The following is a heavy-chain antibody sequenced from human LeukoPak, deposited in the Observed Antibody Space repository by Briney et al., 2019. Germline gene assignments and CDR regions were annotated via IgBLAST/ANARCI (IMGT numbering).Heavy chain of an antibody. CDR3: ARSAAIRNWFDP. J-gene: IGHJ5*02. Sequence: GGSLRLSCAASGFTFSSYAMHWVRQAPGKGLEWVAVISYDGSNKYYADSVKGRFTISRDNSKNMLYLQMNSLRAEDTAVYYCARSAAIRNWFDPWGQGTLVTVSS. V-gene: IGHV3-30*01. CDR2: ISYDGSNK. CDR1: GFTFSSYA. D-gene: IGHD2-2*02.